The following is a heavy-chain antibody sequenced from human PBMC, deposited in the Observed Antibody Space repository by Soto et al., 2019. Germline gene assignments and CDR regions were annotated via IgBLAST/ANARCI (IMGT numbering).Heavy chain of an antibody. Sequence: GGSLRLSCAASGFTFSTYWMSWVRQAPGKGLEWVANIKQDGSEKYPVDSGKGRFTISRDNAKNSLFLHVNSLRAEDSAVYYCVRGTIVVVPGAINYYYYHMDVWGKGTTVTVSS. V-gene: IGHV3-7*01. CDR1: GFTFSTYW. J-gene: IGHJ6*03. D-gene: IGHD2-2*01. CDR3: VRGTIVVVPGAINYYYYHMDV. CDR2: IKQDGSEK.